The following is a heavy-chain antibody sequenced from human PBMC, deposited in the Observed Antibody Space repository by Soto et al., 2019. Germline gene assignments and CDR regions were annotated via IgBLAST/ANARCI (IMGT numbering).Heavy chain of an antibody. J-gene: IGHJ4*02. CDR2: VNPILSMS. CDR3: ASSYGSGYRAFDY. D-gene: IGHD3-10*01. Sequence: QVQLVQSGAEVKRPGSSVKVSCKASGDTFNFYSINWVRQAPGVGLEWVGRVNPILSMSNYAQRIQGRVTMTADKSTSTAYMELGSLRSEDTASYYCASSYGSGYRAFDYWGQGALVTVSS. V-gene: IGHV1-69*02. CDR1: GDTFNFYS.